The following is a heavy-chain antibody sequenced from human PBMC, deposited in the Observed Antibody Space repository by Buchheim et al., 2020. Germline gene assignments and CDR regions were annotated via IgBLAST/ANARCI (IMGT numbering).Heavy chain of an antibody. V-gene: IGHV1-69*04. CDR1: GGTFSSYA. Sequence: QVQLVQSGAEVKKPGSSVKVSCKASGGTFSSYAISWVRQAPGQGLEWMGRIIPILGIANYAQKFQGRVTITADKSTSTAYMELSSLRSEDTAVYYCARGASYYYGSGSRIFPPFDYWGQGTL. D-gene: IGHD3-10*01. J-gene: IGHJ4*02. CDR2: IIPILGIA. CDR3: ARGASYYYGSGSRIFPPFDY.